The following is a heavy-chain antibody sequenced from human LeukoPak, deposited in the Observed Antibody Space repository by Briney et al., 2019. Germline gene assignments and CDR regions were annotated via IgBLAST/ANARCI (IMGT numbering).Heavy chain of an antibody. CDR2: IYSGGST. CDR3: AGTMIVVVVNAFDI. J-gene: IGHJ3*02. Sequence: GGSLRLSCAASGFAVSSNYMSWVRQAPGKGLEWVSLIYSGGSTYYAGSVKGRFTISRDNSKNTLYLQMNSLRAEDTAVYYCAGTMIVVVVNAFDIWGQGTMVTVSS. D-gene: IGHD3-22*01. V-gene: IGHV3-53*01. CDR1: GFAVSSNY.